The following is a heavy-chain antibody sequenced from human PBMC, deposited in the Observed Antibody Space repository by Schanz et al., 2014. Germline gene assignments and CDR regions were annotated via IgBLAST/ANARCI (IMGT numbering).Heavy chain of an antibody. D-gene: IGHD5-18*01. CDR3: AKYGGGYSYGFVEY. V-gene: IGHV3-23*01. J-gene: IGHJ4*02. Sequence: EVQLLESGGGLVQPGGSLRLSCAASGFSFSIFAMTWVRQAPGQGLEWVSTISGSGGDTYPADSVKGRFTISRDNSNNTLYLQMKSLRAEDTAVYYCAKYGGGYSYGFVEYWGRGILVTVSS. CDR1: GFSFSIFA. CDR2: ISGSGGDT.